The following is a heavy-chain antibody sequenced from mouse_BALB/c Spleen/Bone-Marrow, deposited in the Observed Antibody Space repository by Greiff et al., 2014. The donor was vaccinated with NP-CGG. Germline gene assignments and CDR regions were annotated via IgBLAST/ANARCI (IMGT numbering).Heavy chain of an antibody. Sequence: EVQLQQSGTVLARPGASVKMSCKASGYSFTSYWMHWVKQRPGQGLECIGAIYPGNSDTTYNQQFKGKAKLTAVTSASTAYMELSSLTNEDSAVYYCTRLGHYYGYILDYWGQGTTLTVSS. V-gene: IGHV1-5*01. CDR1: GYSFTSYW. J-gene: IGHJ2*01. CDR2: IYPGNSDT. CDR3: TRLGHYYGYILDY. D-gene: IGHD1-2*01.